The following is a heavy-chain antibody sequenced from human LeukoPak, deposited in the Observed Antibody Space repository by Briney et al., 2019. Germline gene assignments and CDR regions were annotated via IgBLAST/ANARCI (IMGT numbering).Heavy chain of an antibody. D-gene: IGHD3-10*01. CDR1: GFTFSSYA. V-gene: IGHV3-64*01. J-gene: IGHJ6*02. Sequence: GGSLRLSCAASGFTFSSYAMHWVRQAPGKGLEYVSAISSNGGSTYYANSVKGRFTISRDSSKNTLYLQMGSPRAEDMAVYYCARDGHYYGSGSYYRDYYYYGMDVWGQGTTVTVSS. CDR3: ARDGHYYGSGSYYRDYYYYGMDV. CDR2: ISSNGGST.